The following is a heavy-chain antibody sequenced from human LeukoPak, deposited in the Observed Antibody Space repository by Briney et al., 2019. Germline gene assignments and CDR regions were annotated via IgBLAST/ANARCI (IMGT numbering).Heavy chain of an antibody. D-gene: IGHD6-6*01. CDR3: ATIEYSGYFDY. CDR2: IYYSGST. Sequence: SETLSLTCTVSGGSISSSSYYWGWIRQPPGKGLEWIGSIYYSGSTYYNPSLKSRVTISVDTSKNQFSLKLSSVTAADTAVYYCATIEYSGYFDYWGRGTLVTVSS. J-gene: IGHJ4*02. V-gene: IGHV4-39*01. CDR1: GGSISSSSYY.